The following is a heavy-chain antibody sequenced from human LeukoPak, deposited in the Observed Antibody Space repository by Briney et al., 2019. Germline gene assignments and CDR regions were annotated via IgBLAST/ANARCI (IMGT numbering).Heavy chain of an antibody. CDR3: AKDNYYDSSGVFDY. CDR1: GFTFSSSA. CDR2: IYSGGST. V-gene: IGHV3-23*03. J-gene: IGHJ4*02. D-gene: IGHD3-22*01. Sequence: AGGSLRLSCAASGFTFSSSAMSWVRQAPGKGLEWVSVIYSGGSTYYADSVKGRFTISRDNSKNTLYLQMNSLRAEDTAVYYCAKDNYYDSSGVFDYWGQGTLVTVSS.